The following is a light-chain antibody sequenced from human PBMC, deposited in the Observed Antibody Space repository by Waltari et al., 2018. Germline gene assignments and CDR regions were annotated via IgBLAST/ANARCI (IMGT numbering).Light chain of an antibody. CDR1: DSAVRPHDF. V-gene: IGLV2-14*01. CDR3: SSYTTSSAPGV. CDR2: EVS. Sequence: QSALTQPASVSGSPGQSITISCPGSDSAVRPHDFVSWYQQHPGKAPHLIIYEVSNRPSGISNRFSASKSGNSASLTISGLQAEDEADYYCSSYTTSSAPGVFGTGTRVTVL. J-gene: IGLJ1*01.